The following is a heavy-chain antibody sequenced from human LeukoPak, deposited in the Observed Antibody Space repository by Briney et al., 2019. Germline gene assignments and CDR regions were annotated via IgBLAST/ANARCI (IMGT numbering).Heavy chain of an antibody. J-gene: IGHJ5*02. CDR1: GGTFSSYA. D-gene: IGHD1-7*01. V-gene: IGHV1-18*01. CDR3: ARKLELRGGLWFDP. Sequence: ASVKVSCKASGGTFSSYAISWVRQAPGQGLEWMGWISAYNGNTNYAQKLQGRVTMTTDTSTSTAYMELRSLRSDDTAVYYCARKLELRGGLWFDPWGQGTLVTVSS. CDR2: ISAYNGNT.